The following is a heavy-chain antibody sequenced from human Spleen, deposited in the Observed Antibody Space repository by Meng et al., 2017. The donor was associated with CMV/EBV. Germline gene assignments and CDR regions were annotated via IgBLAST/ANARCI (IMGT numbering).Heavy chain of an antibody. V-gene: IGHV3-20*04. CDR2: ISWNGDST. D-gene: IGHD3-10*01. CDR3: ARNEMRGVWKDSSGGMDV. J-gene: IGHJ6*02. Sequence: GESLKISCAASGFTFDDYGMSWVRQAPGKGLEWVSGISWNGDSTGYADSVKGRFTISRDNSKNTLFPQMNSLRAEDTAVYYCARNEMRGVWKDSSGGMDVWGQGTTVTVSS. CDR1: GFTFDDYG.